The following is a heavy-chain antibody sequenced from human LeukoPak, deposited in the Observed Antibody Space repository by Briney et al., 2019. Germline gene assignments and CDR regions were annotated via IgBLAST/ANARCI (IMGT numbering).Heavy chain of an antibody. CDR2: IGVTGDT. D-gene: IGHD6-13*01. CDR3: ARDSGYSSSWYRESFNMDV. Sequence: GGSLRLSCAASGFTFSKDDFHWVRQAPGKGLEWVAAIGVTGDTYYADSVKGRFTISRDNAKNSLYLQMNSLRAEDTAVYYCARDSGYSSSWYRESFNMDVWGKGTTVTVSS. J-gene: IGHJ6*03. CDR1: GFTFSKDD. V-gene: IGHV3-13*01.